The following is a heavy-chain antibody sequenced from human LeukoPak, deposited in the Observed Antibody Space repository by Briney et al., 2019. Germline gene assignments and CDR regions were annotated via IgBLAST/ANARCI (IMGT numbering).Heavy chain of an antibody. J-gene: IGHJ3*02. V-gene: IGHV3-30*02. D-gene: IGHD4-23*01. CDR3: AKDKYGGNSEGAFDI. CDR1: GFTFSSYG. CDR2: ILYDGSNK. Sequence: PGGSLRLSCAASGFTFSSYGMHWVRQAPGKGLEWVAFILYDGSNKYYADSVKGRFTISRDNAKSSLYLQMNSLRAEDTALYYCAKDKYGGNSEGAFDIWGQGTMVTVSS.